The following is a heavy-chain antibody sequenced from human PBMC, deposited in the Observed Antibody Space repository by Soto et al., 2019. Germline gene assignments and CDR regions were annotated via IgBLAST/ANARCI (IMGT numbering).Heavy chain of an antibody. CDR1: GGSFSGYY. CDR2: IDHSGYN. J-gene: IGHJ5*02. V-gene: IGHV4-34*01. CDR3: ARVRDWFDP. D-gene: IGHD3-3*01. Sequence: PSDTLSLTCAVYGGSFSGYYWNWIRQPPGKGLEWIGEIDHSGYNNYNPSLKSRVTISVDTSKNQFSLRLTSVTAADTAVYYCARVRDWFDPWGQGTLVTVSS.